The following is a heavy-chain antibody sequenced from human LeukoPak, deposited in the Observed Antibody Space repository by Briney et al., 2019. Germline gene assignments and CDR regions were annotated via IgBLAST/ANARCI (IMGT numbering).Heavy chain of an antibody. D-gene: IGHD3-3*01. CDR3: ARVGTYYDFWSGYYRIEFPFDY. CDR1: GGSISSYY. V-gene: IGHV4-59*01. J-gene: IGHJ4*02. CDR2: IYYSGST. Sequence: SETLSLTCTVSGGSISSYYWSWIRQPPGKGLEWIGYIYYSGSTNYNPSLKSRVTISVDTSKNQFSLKLSSVTAADTAVYYCARVGTYYDFWSGYYRIEFPFDYWGQGTLVTVSS.